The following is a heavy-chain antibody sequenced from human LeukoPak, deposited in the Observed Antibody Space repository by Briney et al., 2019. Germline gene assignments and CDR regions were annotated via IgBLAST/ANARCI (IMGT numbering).Heavy chain of an antibody. Sequence: PGRSLRLSCAASGFTFSSYGMHWVRQAPGKGLEWVAVISYDGSNKYYADSVKGRFTISRDNSKNTLYLQMNSLRAEDTAVYYCAKEGSGWSSYYYYMDVWGKGTTVTVSS. CDR3: AKEGSGWSSYYYYMDV. CDR1: GFTFSSYG. CDR2: ISYDGSNK. D-gene: IGHD6-19*01. V-gene: IGHV3-30*18. J-gene: IGHJ6*03.